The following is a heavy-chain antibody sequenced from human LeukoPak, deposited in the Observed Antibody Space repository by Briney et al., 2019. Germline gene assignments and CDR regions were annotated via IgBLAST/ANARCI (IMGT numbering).Heavy chain of an antibody. Sequence: GASVKVSCKAAGGTFSSYAIIWVRQAPGQRLEWMGGIIPIFGTANYAQKFKSRVTITADKSTSTAYMELSSLRAEDTGVYYCARDPGSPPDYWGQGTLVTVSS. CDR2: IIPIFGTA. CDR3: ARDPGSPPDY. CDR1: GGTFSSYA. D-gene: IGHD6-13*01. V-gene: IGHV1-69*06. J-gene: IGHJ4*02.